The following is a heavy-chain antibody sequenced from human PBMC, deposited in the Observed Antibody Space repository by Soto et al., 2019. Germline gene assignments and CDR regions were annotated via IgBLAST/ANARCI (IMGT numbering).Heavy chain of an antibody. CDR2: ISSTTNYI. CDR1: GFTFTRYS. V-gene: IGHV3-21*06. CDR3: ARESEDLTSNFDY. Sequence: GGSLRLSCAASGFTFTRYSMSWVRQAPGKGLEWVSSISSTTNYIYYGDSMKGRFTISRDNARNSLYLEMNSLRAEDTAVYYCARESEDLTSNFDYWGQGTLVTVSS. J-gene: IGHJ4*02.